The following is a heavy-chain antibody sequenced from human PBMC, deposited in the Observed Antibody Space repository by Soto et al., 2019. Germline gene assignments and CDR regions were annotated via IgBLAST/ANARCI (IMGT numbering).Heavy chain of an antibody. Sequence: QVQLQQSGPRLVKPSETLSLTCTVSSGPDRSHNWGWIRQPPGGGLEWIGYVYYTGDTAYNPPLRGRVTISADTSTNDISLTLNSVTAADTAVYYCVRQGIDYLHGLVDVW. CDR2: VYYTGDT. CDR1: SGPDRSHN. V-gene: IGHV4-59*08. D-gene: IGHD4-17*01. CDR3: VRQGIDYLHGLVDV. J-gene: IGHJ6*01.